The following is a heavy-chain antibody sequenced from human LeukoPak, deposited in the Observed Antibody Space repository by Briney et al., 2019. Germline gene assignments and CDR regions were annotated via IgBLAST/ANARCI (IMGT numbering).Heavy chain of an antibody. J-gene: IGHJ4*02. CDR3: ARDSSYCDFWSGYYCYFDY. CDR1: GYTFTSYY. CDR2: INPSGGST. Sequence: ASVKVSCKASGYTFTSYYMHWVRQAPGQGLEWMGIINPSGGSTSYAQKFQGRVTMTRDTSTSTVYMELSSLRSEDTAVYYCARDSSYCDFWSGYYCYFDYWGQGTLVTVSS. D-gene: IGHD3-3*01. V-gene: IGHV1-46*03.